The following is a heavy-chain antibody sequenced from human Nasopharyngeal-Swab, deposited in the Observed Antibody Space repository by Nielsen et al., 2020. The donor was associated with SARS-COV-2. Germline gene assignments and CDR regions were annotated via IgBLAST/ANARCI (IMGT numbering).Heavy chain of an antibody. D-gene: IGHD3-3*01. Sequence: GESLKISCAASGFTFSSYAMHGGRQAPGKGLEYVSAIRSNGGSTYYADSVKGRFTISRDNSKNTLYLQMGSLSAEDMAVYYFSRVVKSVYYFFDYWGQGTLVTVSS. CDR2: IRSNGGST. CDR1: GFTFSSYA. V-gene: IGHV3-64*02. CDR3: SRVVKSVYYFFDY. J-gene: IGHJ4*02.